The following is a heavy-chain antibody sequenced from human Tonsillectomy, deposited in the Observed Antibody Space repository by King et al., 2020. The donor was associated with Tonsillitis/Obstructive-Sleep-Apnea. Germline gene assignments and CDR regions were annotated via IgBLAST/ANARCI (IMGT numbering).Heavy chain of an antibody. D-gene: IGHD5-12*01. V-gene: IGHV3-21*01. Sequence: VQLVESGGGLVKPGGSLRLSCAASGFTFSSYRMNWVRQAPGKGLEWVSSISSSSSYIYYADSVKGRFTISRDNAKNSLYLQMNSLRAEDTAVYYCAREGYDYETYYFDYCGQGTLVTVSS. J-gene: IGHJ4*02. CDR2: ISSSSSYI. CDR1: GFTFSSYR. CDR3: AREGYDYETYYFDY.